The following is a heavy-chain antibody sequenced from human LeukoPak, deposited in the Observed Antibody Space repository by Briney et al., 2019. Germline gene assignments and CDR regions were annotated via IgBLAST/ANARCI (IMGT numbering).Heavy chain of an antibody. J-gene: IGHJ4*02. CDR1: GGSISSYY. CDR2: IYRSGST. Sequence: SETLSLTCTVSGGSISSYYWSWIRQPPGKGLEWIGSIYRSGSTYYNPSLKSRVTISVDTSKNQFSLKLSSVTAADTAVYYCARADMTTVTTLNFDYWGQGTLVTVSS. V-gene: IGHV4-38-2*02. CDR3: ARADMTTVTTLNFDY. D-gene: IGHD4-17*01.